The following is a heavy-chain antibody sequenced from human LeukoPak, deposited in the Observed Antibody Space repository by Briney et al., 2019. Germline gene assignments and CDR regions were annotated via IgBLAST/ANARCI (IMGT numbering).Heavy chain of an antibody. CDR2: IYYSGST. Sequence: TSETLSLTCTVSGGSISSYYWSWIRQPPGKGLEWIGYIYYSGSTNYNPSLKSRVTISVDTSKNQFSLKLSSVTAADTAVYYCARSIAVAGRGWFDPWGQGTLVTVSS. D-gene: IGHD6-19*01. CDR1: GGSISSYY. V-gene: IGHV4-59*01. CDR3: ARSIAVAGRGWFDP. J-gene: IGHJ5*02.